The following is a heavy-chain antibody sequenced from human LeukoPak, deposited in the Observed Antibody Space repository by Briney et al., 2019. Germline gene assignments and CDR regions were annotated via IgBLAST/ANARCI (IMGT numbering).Heavy chain of an antibody. J-gene: IGHJ4*02. CDR3: ARKAARTSGYDY. CDR1: GFTFSNYG. CDR2: IADGSETT. V-gene: IGHV3-23*01. Sequence: GGSLRLSCAVSGFTFSNYGMSWVRQAPGMGLEWVSAIADGSETTYYADSVKGRFTISRDYSKNTLYLQMNSLRAEDTAVYFCARKAARTSGYDYWGQGILVTVSS. D-gene: IGHD3-22*01.